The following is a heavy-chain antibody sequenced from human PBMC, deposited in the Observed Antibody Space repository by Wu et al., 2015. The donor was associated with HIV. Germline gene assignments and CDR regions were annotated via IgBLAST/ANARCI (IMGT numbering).Heavy chain of an antibody. D-gene: IGHD1-14*01. CDR2: INPSNGDT. CDR3: AGRAPGNSWLDP. J-gene: IGHJ5*02. CDR1: GYSFSGYY. V-gene: IGHV1-2*06. Sequence: VQLAQSGAEVKKPGASLRVSCQASGYSFSGYYMHWVRQAPGQGLEWLGRINPSNGDTDYAQTFYGRVTMARDTPMTAAHMDLRSLTSEDTAIYFCAGRAPGNSWLDPWGQGTLVTVSS.